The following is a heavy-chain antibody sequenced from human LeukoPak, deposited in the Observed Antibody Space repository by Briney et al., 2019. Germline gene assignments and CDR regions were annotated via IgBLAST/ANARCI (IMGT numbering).Heavy chain of an antibody. CDR2: IGTGGET. V-gene: IGHV3-23*01. Sequence: PGGSLRLSCAASGFIFSAYAMSWVRQAPGQGLGWISVIGTGGETHYAESVRGRFTISRSNFKNTLYLQMNSLRAEDTAVYYCAKRVTVTTKYFDSWGQGTLVTVSS. D-gene: IGHD4-17*01. CDR1: GFIFSAYA. J-gene: IGHJ4*02. CDR3: AKRVTVTTKYFDS.